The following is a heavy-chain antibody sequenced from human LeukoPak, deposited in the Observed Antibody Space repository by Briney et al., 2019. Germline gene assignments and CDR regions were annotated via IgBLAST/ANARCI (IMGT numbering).Heavy chain of an antibody. Sequence: ASVKVSCKASGYTFTGYYMHWVRQAPGQGLEWMGWINPNSGGTNYAQKFQGRVTMTRDTSISTAYMELSRLRSDDTAVYYCASLLHSSGWYGARGYWGQGTLVTVSS. CDR2: INPNSGGT. D-gene: IGHD6-19*01. V-gene: IGHV1-2*02. CDR3: ASLLHSSGWYGARGY. CDR1: GYTFTGYY. J-gene: IGHJ4*02.